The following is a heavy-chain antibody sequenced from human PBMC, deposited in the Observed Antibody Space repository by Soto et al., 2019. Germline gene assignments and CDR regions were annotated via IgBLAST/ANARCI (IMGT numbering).Heavy chain of an antibody. Sequence: GASVKVSCKASGGTFSSYAISWVRQAPGQGLEWMGGIIPIFGTANYAQKFQGRVTITADESASTAYMELSGLRSEDAAVYYCATKMWFGELNYYYYGMDVWGQGTTVTVSS. D-gene: IGHD3-10*01. J-gene: IGHJ6*02. CDR3: ATKMWFGELNYYYYGMDV. V-gene: IGHV1-69*13. CDR1: GGTFSSYA. CDR2: IIPIFGTA.